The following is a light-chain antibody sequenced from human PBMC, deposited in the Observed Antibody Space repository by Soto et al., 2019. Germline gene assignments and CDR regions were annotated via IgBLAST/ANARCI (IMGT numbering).Light chain of an antibody. CDR1: QGISSW. Sequence: DIQMTQSPSSVSSSVGDRVTITCRASQGISSWLAWYQKKPGKAPKLLIYAASSLHSGVPSRFSGSGSGTDFTLTISSLQPEDFATYYCQPANSFPLTFGGGTKVEIK. V-gene: IGKV1-12*01. J-gene: IGKJ4*01. CDR3: QPANSFPLT. CDR2: AAS.